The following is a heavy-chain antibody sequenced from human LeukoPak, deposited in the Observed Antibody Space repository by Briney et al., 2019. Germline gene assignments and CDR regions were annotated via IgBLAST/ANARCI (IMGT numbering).Heavy chain of an antibody. Sequence: SEPLSLTCAVYGGSFSGYYWSWIRQPPGKGLEWIGEINHSGSTNYNPSLKSRVTISVDTSKNQFSLKLSSVTAADTAVYYCAREGGGEALGYWGQGTLVTVSS. V-gene: IGHV4-34*01. CDR3: AREGGGEALGY. CDR1: GGSFSGYY. CDR2: INHSGST. J-gene: IGHJ4*02.